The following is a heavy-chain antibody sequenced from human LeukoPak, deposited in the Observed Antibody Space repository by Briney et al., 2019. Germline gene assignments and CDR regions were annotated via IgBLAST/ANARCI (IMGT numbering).Heavy chain of an antibody. V-gene: IGHV1-2*02. CDR1: GYTFSDSY. Sequence: ASVKVSCKPSGYTFSDSYIHWVRQAPGVGLQWMGWISPNNGDTNYAEDFQGRVTMTRDTSIRTAYMELTRLTLNDTVVYYCVRSPIGASAYWGRGTLVTVSS. CDR2: ISPNNGDT. J-gene: IGHJ4*02. D-gene: IGHD3-10*01. CDR3: VRSPIGASAY.